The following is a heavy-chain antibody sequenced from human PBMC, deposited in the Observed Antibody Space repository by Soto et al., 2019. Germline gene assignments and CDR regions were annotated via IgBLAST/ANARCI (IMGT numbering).Heavy chain of an antibody. CDR1: GYTFTSYD. V-gene: IGHV1-8*01. CDR2: MNPNSGNT. D-gene: IGHD7-27*01. J-gene: IGHJ6*03. Sequence: GASVKVSCKASGYTFTSYDINWVRQATGQGLEWMGWMNPNSGNTGYAQKFQGRVTMTRNTSISTAYMELSSLRAEDTAVYYCAKDRLGAGDYYYYYMDVWGKGTTVTVSS. CDR3: AKDRLGAGDYYYYYMDV.